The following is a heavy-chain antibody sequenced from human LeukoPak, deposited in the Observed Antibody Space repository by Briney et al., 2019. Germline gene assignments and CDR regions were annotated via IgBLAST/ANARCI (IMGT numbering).Heavy chain of an antibody. D-gene: IGHD2-15*01. J-gene: IGHJ4*02. Sequence: GGSLRLSCAASGFTFSSSAMSWVRQAPGKGLEWVSAISNNGGYTYYADSVQGRFTISRDNSKSTLCLQMNSLRAEDTAVYYCAKQLGYCSDGSCYSPSGGQGPLATAPS. CDR2: ISNNGGYT. CDR3: AKQLGYCSDGSCYSPS. CDR1: GFTFSSSA. V-gene: IGHV3-23*01.